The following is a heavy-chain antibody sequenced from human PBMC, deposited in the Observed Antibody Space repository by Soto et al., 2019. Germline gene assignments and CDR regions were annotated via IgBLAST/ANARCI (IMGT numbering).Heavy chain of an antibody. CDR3: AKDGDSIAAALYYFDY. V-gene: IGHV3-23*01. CDR1: GFTFSSYA. J-gene: IGHJ4*02. Sequence: GGSLRLSCAASGFTFSSYAMSWVRQAPGKGLEWVSAISGSGGSTYYADSVKGRFTISRDNSKNTLYLQMNSLRAEDTAVYYCAKDGDSIAAALYYFDYWGQGTLVTVSS. CDR2: ISGSGGST. D-gene: IGHD6-13*01.